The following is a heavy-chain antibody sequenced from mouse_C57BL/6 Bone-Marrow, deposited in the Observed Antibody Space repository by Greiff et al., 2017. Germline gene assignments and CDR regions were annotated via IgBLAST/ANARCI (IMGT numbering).Heavy chain of an antibody. D-gene: IGHD2-4*01. CDR1: GYTFTSYW. V-gene: IGHV1-69*01. J-gene: IGHJ4*01. Sequence: QVQLQQPGAELVMPGASVKLSCKASGYTFTSYWMHWVKQRPGQGLEWIGEIDPSDSYTNYNQKFKGKSTLTVDKSSSTAYMQLSSLTSADSAVYYCAKSIYEFDARYYAMDDCGEGTSLSASS. CDR2: IDPSDSYT. CDR3: AKSIYEFDARYYAMDD.